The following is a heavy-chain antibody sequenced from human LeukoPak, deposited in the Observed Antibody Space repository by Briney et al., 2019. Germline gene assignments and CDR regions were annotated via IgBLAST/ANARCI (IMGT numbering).Heavy chain of an antibody. CDR2: FDPEDGET. Sequence: ASVKVSCKVSGYTLTELSMHWVRQAPGKGLEWMGGFDPEDGETIYAQKFQGRVTMTEDTSTHTAYMELSSLRSEDTAVYYCAAVSIVSGSYAFDYWGQGTLVTVSS. CDR3: AAVSIVSGSYAFDY. V-gene: IGHV1-24*01. D-gene: IGHD3-16*01. CDR1: GYTLTELS. J-gene: IGHJ4*02.